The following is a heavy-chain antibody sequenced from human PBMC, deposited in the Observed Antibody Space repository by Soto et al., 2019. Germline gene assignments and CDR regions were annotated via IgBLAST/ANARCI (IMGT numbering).Heavy chain of an antibody. Sequence: SETLSLTCTVYGSSISSYYWSWIRQSPGKGLEWIGYIYYTGYTNYNPSLKSRVTISVDTSKNQFSLNVSSVTAADTAVYYCARVKWFGESGFDYWGQGTLVTVS. CDR1: GSSISSYY. CDR2: IYYTGYT. V-gene: IGHV4-59*01. CDR3: ARVKWFGESGFDY. D-gene: IGHD3-10*01. J-gene: IGHJ4*02.